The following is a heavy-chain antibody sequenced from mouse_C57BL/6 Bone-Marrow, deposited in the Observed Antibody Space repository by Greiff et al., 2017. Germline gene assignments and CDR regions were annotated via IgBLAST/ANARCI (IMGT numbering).Heavy chain of an antibody. CDR3: ARPPYYGDAMDY. J-gene: IGHJ4*01. CDR2: INPSNGGT. V-gene: IGHV1-53*01. D-gene: IGHD2-10*01. CDR1: GYTFTSYW. Sequence: VQLQQPGTELVKPGASVKLSCKASGYTFTSYWMHWVKQRPGQGLEWIGNINPSNGGTNYNEKFKSKATLTVDKSSRTAYMQLSSLTSEDSAVYYCARPPYYGDAMDYWGQGTSVTVSS.